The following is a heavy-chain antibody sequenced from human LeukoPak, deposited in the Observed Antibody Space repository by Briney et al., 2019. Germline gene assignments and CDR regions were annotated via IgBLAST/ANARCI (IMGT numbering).Heavy chain of an antibody. CDR1: GHTFTSYA. CDR3: ARGAYYDILTGYRNWFDP. J-gene: IGHJ5*02. V-gene: IGHV1-3*03. D-gene: IGHD3-9*01. Sequence: ASVKVSCKASGHTFTSYAMHWVRQAPGQRLEWMGWINAGNGNTKYSQEFQGRVTITRDTSASTAYMELSSLRSEDMAVYYCARGAYYDILTGYRNWFDPWGQGTLVTVSS. CDR2: INAGNGNT.